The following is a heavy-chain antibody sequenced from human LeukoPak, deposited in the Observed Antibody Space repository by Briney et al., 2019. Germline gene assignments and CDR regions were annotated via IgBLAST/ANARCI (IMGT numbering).Heavy chain of an antibody. CDR1: GFTVSSTY. V-gene: IGHV3-21*01. CDR3: ARDQRYCSGGSCYSKPYYYGMDV. CDR2: ISSSSSYI. D-gene: IGHD2-15*01. Sequence: GGSLRLSCAASGFTVSSTYMSWVRQAPGKGLEWVSSISSSSSYIYYADSVKGRFTISRDNAKNSLYLQMNSLRAEDTAVYYCARDQRYCSGGSCYSKPYYYGMDVWGQGTTVTVSS. J-gene: IGHJ6*02.